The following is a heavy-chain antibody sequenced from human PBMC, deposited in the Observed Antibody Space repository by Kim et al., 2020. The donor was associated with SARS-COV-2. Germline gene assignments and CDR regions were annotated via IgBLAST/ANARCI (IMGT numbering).Heavy chain of an antibody. J-gene: IGHJ4*02. V-gene: IGHV4-4*02. D-gene: IGHD3-10*01. CDR1: GGSISSSNW. CDR2: IYHSGST. CDR3: ARDITMVRGVTTPLDY. Sequence: SETLSLTCAVSGGSISSSNWWSLVRQPPGKGLEWIGEIYHSGSTNYNPSLKSRVTISVDKSKNQFSLKLSSVTAADTAVYYCARDITMVRGVTTPLDYWGQGTLVTVSS.